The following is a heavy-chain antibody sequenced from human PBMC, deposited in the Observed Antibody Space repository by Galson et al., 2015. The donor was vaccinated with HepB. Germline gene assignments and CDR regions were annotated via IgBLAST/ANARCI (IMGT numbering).Heavy chain of an antibody. V-gene: IGHV1-69*04. CDR1: GGTFSSYT. D-gene: IGHD2-21*02. J-gene: IGHJ6*02. Sequence: SVKVSCKASGGTFSSYTISWVRQAPGQGLEWMGRIIPILGIANYAQKFQGRVTITADKSTSAAYMELSSLRSEDTAVYYCARDPTDYYYYYGMDVWGQGTTVTVSS. CDR3: ARDPTDYYYYYGMDV. CDR2: IIPILGIA.